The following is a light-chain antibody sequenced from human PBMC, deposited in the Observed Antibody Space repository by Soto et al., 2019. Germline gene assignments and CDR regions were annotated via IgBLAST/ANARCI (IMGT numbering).Light chain of an antibody. CDR1: QSFSSN. Sequence: EIVMTQSQASLSVSLGDRAALSCRASQSFSSNLAFYHQKPGQAPSLLIYGAAPISTFIPARFSGGCSGTEFTLTITRLEPEDFAVYYCQQYARARLVTLGRGTQVE. J-gene: IGKJ4*02. CDR2: GAA. V-gene: IGKV3-15*01. CDR3: QQYARARLVT.